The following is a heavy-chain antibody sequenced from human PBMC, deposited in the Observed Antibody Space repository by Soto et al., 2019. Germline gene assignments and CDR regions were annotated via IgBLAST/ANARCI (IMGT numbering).Heavy chain of an antibody. CDR3: AKGGWTDAPGYFDY. D-gene: IGHD1-1*01. V-gene: IGHV3-30*18. Sequence: QVHLLESGGGVAQPGRSLRLSCAASGFMFNNYGMHWVRQAPGKGLEWVALISFDGLNEYYADSVKGRFTISRDNSRNALFLQMNSLGAEDSAVYYCAKGGWTDAPGYFDYWGQGTLVTVSS. CDR2: ISFDGLNE. J-gene: IGHJ4*02. CDR1: GFMFNNYG.